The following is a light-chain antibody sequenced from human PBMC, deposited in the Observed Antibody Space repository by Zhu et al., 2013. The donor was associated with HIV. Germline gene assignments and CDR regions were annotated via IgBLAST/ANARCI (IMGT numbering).Light chain of an antibody. V-gene: IGLV3-19*02. Sequence: SSELTQDPAVSVALGQTVRITCQGDSFRSYYASWYQQKPGQAPIRVIYGKNNRPSGIPDRFSGSNSGNTATLTISRVEAGDEADYYCQVWDSSSDVVFGGGTKLTVL. J-gene: IGLJ2*01. CDR3: QVWDSSSDVV. CDR2: GKN. CDR1: SFRSYY.